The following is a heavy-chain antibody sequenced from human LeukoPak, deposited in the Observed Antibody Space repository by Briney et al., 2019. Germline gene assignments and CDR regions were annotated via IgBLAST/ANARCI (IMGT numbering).Heavy chain of an antibody. Sequence: GGSLRLSCAASGFTFSSYAMSWVRQAPGKGLEWVSAISGRGGSTYYADSVKGRFTISRDNSKNTLYLQMNSLRAEDTAVYYCAKEGDGGYCSSTSCSHFDYWGQGTLVTVSS. D-gene: IGHD2-2*01. V-gene: IGHV3-23*01. CDR3: AKEGDGGYCSSTSCSHFDY. CDR2: ISGRGGST. CDR1: GFTFSSYA. J-gene: IGHJ4*02.